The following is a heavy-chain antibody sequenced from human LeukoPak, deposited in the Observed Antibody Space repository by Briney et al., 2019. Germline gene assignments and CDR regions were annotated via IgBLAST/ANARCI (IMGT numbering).Heavy chain of an antibody. CDR3: APSPYASGGYYFDY. CDR2: INPKSGGS. J-gene: IGHJ4*02. Sequence: ASVKVSCKATGYSFTGYYMSWVRQAPGQGLEWMGWINPKSGGSNYAQKFQGRVTMTRDTSITTVYMELSRLRSDDTAVYYCAPSPYASGGYYFDYWGQGTLVTV. D-gene: IGHD3-10*01. V-gene: IGHV1-2*02. CDR1: GYSFTGYY.